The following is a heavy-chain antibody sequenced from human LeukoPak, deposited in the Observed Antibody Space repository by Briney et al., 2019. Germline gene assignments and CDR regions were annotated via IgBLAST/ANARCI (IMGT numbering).Heavy chain of an antibody. V-gene: IGHV1-69*06. CDR1: GGTFTIYT. D-gene: IGHD5-18*01. Sequence: SAKLSCKASGGTFTIYTISWVRQAPGQGLEWMVGIIPIFGTANYAQKFQVRVTITAEKSTSTAYMELSSLRSEETAVYYCARVVDKVMVHYFDYWGQGTLATVSS. CDR3: ARVVDKVMVHYFDY. CDR2: IIPIFGTA. J-gene: IGHJ4*02.